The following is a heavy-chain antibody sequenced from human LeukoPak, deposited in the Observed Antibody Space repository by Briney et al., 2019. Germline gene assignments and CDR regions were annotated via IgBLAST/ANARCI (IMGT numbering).Heavy chain of an antibody. Sequence: GGSLRLPCAASGFTFSSYAMSWVRQAPGKGLEWVSAISGSGGSTYYADSVKGRFTISRDNSKNTLYLQMNSLRAEDTAVYYCAKAQDNPYYYDPYYYGMDVWGQGTTVTVSS. J-gene: IGHJ6*02. CDR1: GFTFSSYA. CDR2: ISGSGGST. D-gene: IGHD3-22*01. CDR3: AKAQDNPYYYDPYYYGMDV. V-gene: IGHV3-23*01.